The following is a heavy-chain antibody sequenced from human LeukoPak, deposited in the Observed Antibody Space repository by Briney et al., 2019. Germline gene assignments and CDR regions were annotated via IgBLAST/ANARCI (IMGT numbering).Heavy chain of an antibody. Sequence: SVKVSCKASGGTFSSYTISWVRQAPGQGLEWMGRIIAILGIANYAQKFQGRVTITADKSTSTAYMELSSLRSEDTAVYYCARDVSLYDSSGHLFDYWGQGTLVTVSS. CDR1: GGTFSSYT. V-gene: IGHV1-69*04. CDR2: IIAILGIA. CDR3: ARDVSLYDSSGHLFDY. J-gene: IGHJ4*02. D-gene: IGHD3-22*01.